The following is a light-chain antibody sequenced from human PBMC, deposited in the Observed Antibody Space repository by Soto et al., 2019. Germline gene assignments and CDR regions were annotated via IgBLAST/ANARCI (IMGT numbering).Light chain of an antibody. V-gene: IGKV3-20*01. J-gene: IGKJ1*01. Sequence: EIVLTQSPGTLSLSPGERATLSCRASQSVNSNYLAWYQQKPDQTPRLLIYGASSRATGIPDRFSGSGSGTDFTLTISRLQPEDFAAYYCQQYGSSPRTFGQGTKVEIK. CDR2: GAS. CDR3: QQYGSSPRT. CDR1: QSVNSNY.